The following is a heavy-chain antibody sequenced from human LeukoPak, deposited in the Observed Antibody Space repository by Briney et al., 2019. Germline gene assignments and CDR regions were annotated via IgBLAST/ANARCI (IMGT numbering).Heavy chain of an antibody. J-gene: IGHJ4*02. CDR2: ISAYNGNT. CDR3: VRPLYYDSAGYHQYYFDH. Sequence: ASVKVSCKASGYTFTSYGISWVRQAPGQGLEWMGWISAYNGNTNYAQNLQGRVTMTTETSTSTAYMDLRSLRSDDTAVYYCVRPLYYDSAGYHQYYFDHWGQGTLVTVSS. CDR1: GYTFTSYG. V-gene: IGHV1-18*01. D-gene: IGHD3-22*01.